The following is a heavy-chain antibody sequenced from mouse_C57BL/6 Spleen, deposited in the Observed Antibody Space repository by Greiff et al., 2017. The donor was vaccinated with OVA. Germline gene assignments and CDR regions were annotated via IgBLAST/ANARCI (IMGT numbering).Heavy chain of an antibody. V-gene: IGHV1-64*01. Sequence: QVQLQQPGAELVKPGASVKLSCKASGYTFTSYWMHWVKQRPGQGLEWIGMIHPNSGSTNYNEKFKSKATLTVDKSSSTAYMQLSSLTSEDSAVYYCARSRQLRLEDDAMDYWGQGTSVTVSS. D-gene: IGHD3-2*02. CDR3: ARSRQLRLEDDAMDY. CDR2: IHPNSGST. CDR1: GYTFTSYW. J-gene: IGHJ4*01.